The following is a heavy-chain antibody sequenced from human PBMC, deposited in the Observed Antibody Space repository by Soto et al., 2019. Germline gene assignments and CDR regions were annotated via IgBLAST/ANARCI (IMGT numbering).Heavy chain of an antibody. CDR1: GFSLSTAGVG. CDR2: IYWDDDR. Sequence: QVTLKESGPTLVRPTQTLTLTCTFSGFSLSTAGVGVGWIRQPPGKALEWLALIYWDDDRRNSPSLKSRVSPSLKHWLTISKATSKGQVLRTTTNIDPEVAGTYSCALPRTSRAATLTWNFKLWGRGSLVSVSP. V-gene: IGHV2-5*02. D-gene: IGHD6-6*01. J-gene: IGHJ2*01. CDR3: ALPRTSRAATLTWNFKL.